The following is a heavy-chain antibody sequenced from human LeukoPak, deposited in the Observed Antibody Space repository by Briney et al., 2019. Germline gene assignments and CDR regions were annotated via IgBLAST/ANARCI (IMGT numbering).Heavy chain of an antibody. D-gene: IGHD3-16*02. Sequence: PSETLSLTCTVSDYSISSGYYWGWIRQPPGKGLEWIGSIYHRGSTSYNPSLKSRVTISVDTSKNQFSLMLTSVTAADTAIYYCARDSAGLYRYYYMDVWGKGATVTVSS. CDR3: ARDSAGLYRYYYMDV. J-gene: IGHJ6*03. V-gene: IGHV4-38-2*02. CDR1: DYSISSGYY. CDR2: IYHRGST.